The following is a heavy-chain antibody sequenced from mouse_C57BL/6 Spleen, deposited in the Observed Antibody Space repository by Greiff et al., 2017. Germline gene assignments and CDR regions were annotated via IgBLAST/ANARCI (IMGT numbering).Heavy chain of an antibody. Sequence: VQLQQSDAELVKPGASVKISCKVSGYTFTDHTIHWMKQRPEQGLEWIGYIYPRDGSTKYNEKFKGKATLTADKSSSTAYMQLNSLTSEDSAVYFCARGDYDYDGGAWFAYWGQGTLVTVSA. V-gene: IGHV1-78*01. D-gene: IGHD2-4*01. CDR2: IYPRDGST. CDR3: ARGDYDYDGGAWFAY. CDR1: GYTFTDHT. J-gene: IGHJ3*01.